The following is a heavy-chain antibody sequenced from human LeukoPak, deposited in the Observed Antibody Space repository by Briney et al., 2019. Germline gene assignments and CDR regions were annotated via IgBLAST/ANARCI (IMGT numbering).Heavy chain of an antibody. CDR2: ISGSGGST. J-gene: IGHJ6*03. D-gene: IGHD6-19*01. CDR3: AKEGHGSGWVYYYYYYMDV. V-gene: IGHV3-23*01. CDR1: GFTFSSYA. Sequence: PGGSLRLSCAASGFTFSSYAMSWVRQAPGKGLEWVSAISGSGGSTYYADSVKGRLTISRDNSKNTLYLQMNSLRAEDTAVYYCAKEGHGSGWVYYYYYYMDVWGKGTTVTISS.